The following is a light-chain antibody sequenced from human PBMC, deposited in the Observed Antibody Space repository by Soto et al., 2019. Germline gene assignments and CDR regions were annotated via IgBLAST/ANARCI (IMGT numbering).Light chain of an antibody. CDR2: NNV. J-gene: IGLJ3*02. CDR1: SSNIGTNN. V-gene: IGLV1-44*01. Sequence: QPVLTQPPSASGTPGQRVTISCSGSSSNIGTNNVNWYQQLPGTAPKLLIYNNVQRPSGVPDRFSGSKSGTSASLAISGLQSEDEADYYCATWDDGLNGWVFGGGTKVTVL. CDR3: ATWDDGLNGWV.